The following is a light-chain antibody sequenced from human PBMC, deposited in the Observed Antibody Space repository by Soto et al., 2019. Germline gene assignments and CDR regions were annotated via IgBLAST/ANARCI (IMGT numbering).Light chain of an antibody. CDR2: MND. CDR1: TSNILRNY. V-gene: IGLV1-47*01. CDR3: ASWDDSLSGYG. Sequence: QSVLTQPPSASGNPGQRLTISCSGSTSNILRNYVYWYRQFPGTAPRLLISMNDQRPSGVPGRFSGSKSGTSASLAISGLRSEDEADYYCASWDDSLSGYGFGTGTKVTVL. J-gene: IGLJ1*01.